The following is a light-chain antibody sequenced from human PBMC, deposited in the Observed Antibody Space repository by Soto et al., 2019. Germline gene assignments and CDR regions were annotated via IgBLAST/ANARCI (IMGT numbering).Light chain of an antibody. CDR2: TAS. CDR1: QDIGSW. CDR3: QQANSFPLT. J-gene: IGKJ4*01. Sequence: DIQVDQSASAVSTSEADRDTIPCRAGQDIGSWLTWYQHKPGKPPKILISTASSLQSGVPSRFSGSGSGTEFTLTISSLQPEDFATYYCQQANSFPLTFGGGTKVDIK. V-gene: IGKV1D-12*01.